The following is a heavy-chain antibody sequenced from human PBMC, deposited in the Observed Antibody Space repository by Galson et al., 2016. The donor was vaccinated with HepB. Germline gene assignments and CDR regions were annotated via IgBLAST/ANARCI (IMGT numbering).Heavy chain of an antibody. V-gene: IGHV3-7*03. CDR3: ARYGDEAGWNFHQ. D-gene: IGHD6-19*01. J-gene: IGHJ1*01. CDR1: GIAFSGYW. Sequence: SLRLSCAASGIAFSGYWMSWVRQAPGKGLEWVASIKEDGSKAFYADSVKGRFTISRDNVENSLSLQMNSLRAEDTAVFYCARYGDEAGWNFHQWGQGTLVTVSS. CDR2: IKEDGSKA.